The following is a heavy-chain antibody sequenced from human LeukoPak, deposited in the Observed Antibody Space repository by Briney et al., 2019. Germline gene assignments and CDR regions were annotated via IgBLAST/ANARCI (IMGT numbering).Heavy chain of an antibody. Sequence: ASVKVSCKASGYTFTSYGISWVRQAPGQGLEWMGIINPSGGSTSYAQKFQGRVTMTRDMSTSTVYMELSSLRSEDTAVYYCARDLWFGELSYYYYMDVWGKGTTVTVSS. CDR3: ARDLWFGELSYYYYMDV. CDR2: INPSGGST. J-gene: IGHJ6*03. D-gene: IGHD3-10*01. V-gene: IGHV1-46*01. CDR1: GYTFTSYG.